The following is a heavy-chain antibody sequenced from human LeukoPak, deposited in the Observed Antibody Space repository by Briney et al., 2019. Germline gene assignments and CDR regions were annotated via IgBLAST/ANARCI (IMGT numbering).Heavy chain of an antibody. Sequence: GSLRLSCAASGFTFSSYSMNWVRQPPGKGLEWIGEINHSGSTNYNPSLKSRVSISVDASKNQFSLRLNSVTAADTAVYYCARDSGGSGYLWFDPWGQGTLVTVSS. CDR1: GFTFSSYS. D-gene: IGHD3-3*01. J-gene: IGHJ5*02. CDR2: INHSGST. V-gene: IGHV4-34*01. CDR3: ARDSGGSGYLWFDP.